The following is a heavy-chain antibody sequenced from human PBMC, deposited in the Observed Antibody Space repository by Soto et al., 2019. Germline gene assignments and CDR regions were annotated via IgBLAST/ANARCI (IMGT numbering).Heavy chain of an antibody. J-gene: IGHJ4*02. D-gene: IGHD3-10*01. V-gene: IGHV1-24*01. CDR3: ANACEACMVRGVRPTDY. CDR1: GYTLTELS. Sequence: ASVKVSCKVSGYTLTELSMHWVRQAPGKGLEWMGGFDPEDGETIYAQKFQGRVTMTEDTSTDTAYMELSSLRSEDTAVYYCANACEACMVRGVRPTDYWGQGTLVTVSS. CDR2: FDPEDGET.